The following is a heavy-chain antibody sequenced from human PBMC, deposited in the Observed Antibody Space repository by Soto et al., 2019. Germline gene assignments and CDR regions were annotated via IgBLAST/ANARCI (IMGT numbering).Heavy chain of an antibody. D-gene: IGHD6-6*01. Sequence: GGSLRLSCAASGFTFSSYAMSWVRQAPGKGLEWVSAISGSGGSTYYADSVKGRFTISRDNSKNTLYLQMNSLRAEETAVYYCAKASSSRNLGDYWGQGTLVTVSS. CDR1: GFTFSSYA. CDR2: ISGSGGST. CDR3: AKASSSRNLGDY. V-gene: IGHV3-23*01. J-gene: IGHJ4*02.